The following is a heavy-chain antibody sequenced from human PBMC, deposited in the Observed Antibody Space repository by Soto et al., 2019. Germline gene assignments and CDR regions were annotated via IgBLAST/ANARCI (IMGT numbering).Heavy chain of an antibody. Sequence: QVQLQESGPGLVKPSGTLSLTCAVSSGSISSSNWWSWVRQPPGKGLEWIGEIYHSGSTNYNPSLKSRDTLSVDKSKNQFSLKLSSVTAAETAVYYCARDRVTTPPNGYYYYMDVWGKGTTVTVSS. CDR1: SGSISSSNW. CDR2: IYHSGST. V-gene: IGHV4-4*02. D-gene: IGHD4-17*01. J-gene: IGHJ6*03. CDR3: ARDRVTTPPNGYYYYMDV.